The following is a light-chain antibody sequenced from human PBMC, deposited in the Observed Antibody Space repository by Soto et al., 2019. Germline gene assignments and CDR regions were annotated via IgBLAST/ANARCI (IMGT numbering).Light chain of an antibody. V-gene: IGKV3-20*01. J-gene: IGKJ1*01. Sequence: IVLTQSHGTLSLAPGARAPLSCRASQSVRRSYLAWYQQKPGQAPRLLIYGASSRATGIPDRFSGSGSGTDFTLTISSLEPEDFAVYYCQQYDSSPRTFGQGTKVEIK. CDR1: QSVRRSY. CDR3: QQYDSSPRT. CDR2: GAS.